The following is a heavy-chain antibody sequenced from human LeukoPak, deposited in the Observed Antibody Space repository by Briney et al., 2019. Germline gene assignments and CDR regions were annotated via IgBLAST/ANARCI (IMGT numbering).Heavy chain of an antibody. J-gene: IGHJ5*02. CDR3: SRGARDADYETWFNP. CDR1: GFTFSGSS. Sequence: TGGSLRLSCAASGFTFSGSSMHWVRQASGKGLEWVGRTRTKGHTYATAYAASVKGRFIISRDDSKNTTYLQMNSLKTEDTAVYYCSRGARDADYETWFNPWGRGTLVTVYS. V-gene: IGHV3-73*01. D-gene: IGHD4-17*01. CDR2: TRTKGHTYAT.